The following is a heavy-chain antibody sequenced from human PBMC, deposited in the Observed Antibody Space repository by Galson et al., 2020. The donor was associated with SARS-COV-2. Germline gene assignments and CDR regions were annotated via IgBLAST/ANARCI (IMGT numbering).Heavy chain of an antibody. Sequence: SQTLSLTCAVYGGSLSDYYWSWIRQPPGKGLEWIGSIYYSGSTYYNPSLKSRVTISVDTSKNQFSLKLSSVTAADTAVYYCARDLYSSGWVFDYWGQGTLVTVSS. J-gene: IGHJ4*02. CDR3: ARDLYSSGWVFDY. D-gene: IGHD6-19*01. CDR2: IYYSGST. CDR1: GGSLSDYY. V-gene: IGHV4-34*01.